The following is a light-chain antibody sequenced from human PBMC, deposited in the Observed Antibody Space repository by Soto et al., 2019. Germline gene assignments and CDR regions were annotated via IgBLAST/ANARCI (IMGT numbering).Light chain of an antibody. CDR1: QSVSNN. Sequence: EIVMTQSPATLSVSPGERATVPCRASQSVSNNLAWYQQKSGQAPSLLIYGASARATGIPARFSGSGYGTEFTLTISSLQSEDFAVYYCQQYHKWPLTFGGGTRVEIK. CDR2: GAS. CDR3: QQYHKWPLT. V-gene: IGKV3-15*01. J-gene: IGKJ4*01.